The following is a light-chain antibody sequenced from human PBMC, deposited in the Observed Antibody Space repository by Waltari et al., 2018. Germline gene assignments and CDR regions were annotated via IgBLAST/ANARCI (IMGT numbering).Light chain of an antibody. J-gene: IGLJ3*02. CDR1: NFNIGSNH. CDR3: GSWDSSLRAWV. V-gene: IGLV1-51*01. Sequence: QSVLTQPPSVSAAPGQKVSISCSGSNFNIGSNHLSWYQHLPGTAPKLLIYDNNERPSGMPDRSSGSKSGSSGTLGITGLQTGDEGDYYCGSWDSSLRAWVFGGGTKLTVL. CDR2: DNN.